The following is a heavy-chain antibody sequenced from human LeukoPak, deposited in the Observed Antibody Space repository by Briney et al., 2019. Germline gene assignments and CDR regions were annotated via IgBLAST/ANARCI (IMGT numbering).Heavy chain of an antibody. V-gene: IGHV1-8*01. CDR2: MNPNSGNT. CDR3: ASRYYDSSGYFGWRAPPLYYYYGMDV. J-gene: IGHJ6*02. D-gene: IGHD3-22*01. Sequence: ASVKVSCKASGYTFTSYDINWVRQATGQGLEWMGWMNPNSGNTGYAQKFQGRVTMTRNTSISTAYMELSSLRSEDTAVYCCASRYYDSSGYFGWRAPPLYYYYGMDVWGQGTTVTVSS. CDR1: GYTFTSYD.